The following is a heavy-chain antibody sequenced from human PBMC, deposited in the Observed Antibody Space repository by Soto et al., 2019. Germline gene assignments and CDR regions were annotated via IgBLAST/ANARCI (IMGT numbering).Heavy chain of an antibody. CDR1: GYSISSVHY. D-gene: IGHD3-22*01. CDR3: ANDKSLIVVVPQFFWGYFDP. CDR2: IYHSGST. J-gene: IGHJ5*02. Sequence: PSETLSLTCAVSGYSISSVHYWGWIRQPPGKGLEWIGSIYHSGSTYYNPSLKSRVTISVDTPKNQFSLKLSSVTAADTAVYYCANDKSLIVVVPQFFWGYFDPSGHGTLVT. V-gene: IGHV4-38-2*01.